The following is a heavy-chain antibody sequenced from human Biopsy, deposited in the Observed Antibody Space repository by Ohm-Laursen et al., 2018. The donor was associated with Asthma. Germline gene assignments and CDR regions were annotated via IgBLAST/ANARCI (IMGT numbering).Heavy chain of an antibody. CDR1: GYTFNSAG. CDR2: ISVYNGNT. J-gene: IGHJ6*02. V-gene: IGHV1-18*01. Sequence: GASVKVSCKTSGYTFNSAGITWVRQAPGQGLEWMGWISVYNGNTKVAQKLQDRATMITDTSTSTAYTELRSLRSDDTAVYFCARAVDYSHYYGIDVWGQGTTVTVS. D-gene: IGHD3-10*01. CDR3: ARAVDYSHYYGIDV.